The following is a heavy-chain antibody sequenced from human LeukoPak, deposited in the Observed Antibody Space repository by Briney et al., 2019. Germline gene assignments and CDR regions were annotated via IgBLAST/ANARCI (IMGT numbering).Heavy chain of an antibody. CDR1: GGSISSYY. CDR3: ARAPLGYLSWFDP. V-gene: IGHV4-59*08. D-gene: IGHD5-12*01. CDR2: IYYSGST. J-gene: IGHJ5*02. Sequence: TSETLSLTCTVSGGSISSYYWNWIRQPPGKGLEWIGYIYYSGSTNYNPTLKSRVTMSVDTSKNQFSLKLSSVTAADTAVYYCARAPLGYLSWFDPWGQGTLVTVSS.